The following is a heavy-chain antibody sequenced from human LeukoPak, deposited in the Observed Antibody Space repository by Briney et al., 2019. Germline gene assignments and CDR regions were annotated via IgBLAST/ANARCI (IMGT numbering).Heavy chain of an antibody. CDR3: ARRPVRVGAVYV. CDR2: IYYSGST. CDR1: GGSISSSSYY. J-gene: IGHJ6*02. V-gene: IGHV4-39*01. Sequence: SETLSLTCTVSGGSISSSSYYWGWIRQPPGKGLEWIGSIYYSGSTYYNPSLKSRVTISVDTSKNQFSLKLSSVTAADTAVYYCARRPVRVGAVYVWGQGTTVTVSS. D-gene: IGHD3-10*01.